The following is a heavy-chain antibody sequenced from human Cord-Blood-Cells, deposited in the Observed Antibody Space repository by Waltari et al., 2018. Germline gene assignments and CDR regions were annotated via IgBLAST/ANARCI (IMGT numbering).Heavy chain of an antibody. V-gene: IGHV4-59*01. CDR1: GGSISSYY. CDR2: IYYSGST. J-gene: IGHJ2*01. CDR3: ARVERGYCSGGSCYYWYFDL. Sequence: QVQLQESGPGLVKPSETLSLTCTVSGGSISSYYWSWIRQPPGKGLEWIGYIYYSGSTNYNPALKSRVTISVDTSKNQFSLKLSSVTAADTAVYYCARVERGYCSGGSCYYWYFDLWGRDTLVTVSS. D-gene: IGHD2-15*01.